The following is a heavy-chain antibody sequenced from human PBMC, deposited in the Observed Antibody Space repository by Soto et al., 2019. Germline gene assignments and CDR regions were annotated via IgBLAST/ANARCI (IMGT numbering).Heavy chain of an antibody. CDR3: ARTPLTSDAFDI. V-gene: IGHV3-33*01. Sequence: QVQLVESGGGVVQPGRSLTLSCAASGFTFSTYAMHWVRQAPGKGLEWVAVIWYDRTSKFYADFVRGRFTISRDNSNNTLYLQLNSLRPDDTAVYYCARTPLTSDAFDIWGQGTTVTVSS. CDR1: GFTFSTYA. D-gene: IGHD2-15*01. CDR2: IWYDRTSK. J-gene: IGHJ3*02.